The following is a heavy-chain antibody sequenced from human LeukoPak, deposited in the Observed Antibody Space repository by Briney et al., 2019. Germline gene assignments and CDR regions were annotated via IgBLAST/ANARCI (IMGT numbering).Heavy chain of an antibody. V-gene: IGHV3-7*01. CDR2: IKQDGSEK. CDR1: GFTFSSYR. D-gene: IGHD3-22*01. J-gene: IGHJ4*02. Sequence: GGSLRLSCAASGFTFSSYRMSWVRQAPGKGLEWVANIKQDGSEKYYVDSVKGRFTISRDIAKNSLYLQMNSLRAEDTAVYYCASRRSHYYDSSGYEYFDYWGQGTLVTVSS. CDR3: ASRRSHYYDSSGYEYFDY.